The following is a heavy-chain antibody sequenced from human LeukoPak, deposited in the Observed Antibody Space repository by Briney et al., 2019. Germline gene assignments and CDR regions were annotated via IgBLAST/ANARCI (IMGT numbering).Heavy chain of an antibody. D-gene: IGHD3-10*01. CDR3: ARVAMVRGVLDY. V-gene: IGHV3-74*01. CDR2: INTDGSST. CDR1: GFTFSSYW. J-gene: IGHJ4*02. Sequence: PGGSLRLSCAASGFTFSSYWMHWVRQAPGKGLVWVSRINTDGSSTNYADSVKGRFTISRDNAKNTLYLQMNSLRAEDTAVYYCARVAMVRGVLDYWGQGTLVTVSS.